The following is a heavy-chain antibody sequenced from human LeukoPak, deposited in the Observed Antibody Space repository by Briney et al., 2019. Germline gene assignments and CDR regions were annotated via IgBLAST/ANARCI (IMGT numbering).Heavy chain of an antibody. Sequence: SETLSLTCAVYGGSFSGYYWSWIRQPPGKGLEWIGEINHSGSTNYNPSLKSRVTISVDTPKNQFSLKLSSVTAADTAVYYCASRTSMVRGNWFDPWGQGTLVTVSS. V-gene: IGHV4-34*01. J-gene: IGHJ5*02. CDR1: GGSFSGYY. CDR2: INHSGST. D-gene: IGHD3-10*01. CDR3: ASRTSMVRGNWFDP.